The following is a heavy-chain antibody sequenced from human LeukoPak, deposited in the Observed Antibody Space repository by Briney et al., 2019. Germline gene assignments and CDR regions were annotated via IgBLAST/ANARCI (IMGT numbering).Heavy chain of an antibody. J-gene: IGHJ5*02. CDR3: ARNSPISAHSPYNWFDP. CDR2: INPNNGGT. Sequence: ASVKVSCKASGYTFNAYYIHWVRQAPGQGLEWMGWINPNNGGTNYAQLFQGRVTMTRDTSINTAYLDLSRLKYDDTAVYYCARNSPISAHSPYNWFDPWGQGTLVTVSS. V-gene: IGHV1-2*02. CDR1: GYTFNAYY. D-gene: IGHD2/OR15-2a*01.